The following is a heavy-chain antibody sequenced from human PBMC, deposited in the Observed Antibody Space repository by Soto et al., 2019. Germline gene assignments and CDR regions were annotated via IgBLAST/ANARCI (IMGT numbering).Heavy chain of an antibody. V-gene: IGHV3-23*01. D-gene: IGHD2-21*01. CDR1: GFTLSTFA. CDR2: ITGSGSQI. CDR3: AKDAVYKGGLWAMDQ. J-gene: IGHJ4*02. Sequence: EVQLLESGGGLVQPGESLRLSCAVSGFTLSTFAMTWVRQAPGKGLECVSGITGSGSQIHYADSVKGRFTISKDNSKNTLDLQMDSLRAGDTAVYFCAKDAVYKGGLWAMDQWGQGTQVTVSS.